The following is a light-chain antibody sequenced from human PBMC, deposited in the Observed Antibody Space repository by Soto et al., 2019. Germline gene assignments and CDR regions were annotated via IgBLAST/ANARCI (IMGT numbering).Light chain of an antibody. Sequence: EIVLTQSPGTLSLSPGESATLSCRASQSVSSSQVAWYQLKPGQAPRLLIYGASSRATGIPDRFSGVGSETDFTLTISRLQPEDFVVYYCQQYATSPNTFGQVTKLEIK. CDR1: QSVSSSQ. CDR2: GAS. CDR3: QQYATSPNT. J-gene: IGKJ2*01. V-gene: IGKV3-20*01.